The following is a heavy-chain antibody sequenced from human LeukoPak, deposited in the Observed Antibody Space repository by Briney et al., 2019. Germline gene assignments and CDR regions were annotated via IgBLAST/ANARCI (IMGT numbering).Heavy chain of an antibody. Sequence: PGRSLRLSCAASGFTFSSYAMHWVRQAPGKGLEWVAVISYDGSNKYYADSVKGRFTISRDNSKNTLYLQMNSLRAEDTAVYCCAREYSSSSDYWGQGTLVTVSS. CDR2: ISYDGSNK. D-gene: IGHD6-6*01. CDR1: GFTFSSYA. J-gene: IGHJ4*02. V-gene: IGHV3-30-3*01. CDR3: AREYSSSSDY.